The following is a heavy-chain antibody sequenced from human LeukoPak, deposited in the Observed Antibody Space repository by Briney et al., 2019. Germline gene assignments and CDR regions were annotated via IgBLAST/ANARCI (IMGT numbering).Heavy chain of an antibody. J-gene: IGHJ3*02. CDR3: AKEDYYDSSGYPPPDAFDI. CDR1: GFTFSSYA. D-gene: IGHD3-22*01. Sequence: GGSLRLSCAASGFTFSSYAMSWVRQAPGKGLEWVPAISGSGGSTYYADSVKGRFTISRDNSKNTLYLQMNSLRAEDTAVYYCAKEDYYDSSGYPPPDAFDIWGQGTMVTVSS. V-gene: IGHV3-23*01. CDR2: ISGSGGST.